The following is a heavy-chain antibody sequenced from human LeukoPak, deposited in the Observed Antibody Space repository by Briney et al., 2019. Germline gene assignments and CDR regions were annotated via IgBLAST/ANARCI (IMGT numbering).Heavy chain of an antibody. CDR1: GGTFISYS. CDR2: IIPIFGTA. CDR3: AREWLLDSSGYSSPFSLGY. D-gene: IGHD3-22*01. V-gene: IGHV1-69*13. Sequence: SVKVSCKASGGTFISYSISWVRQAPGQRLEWMGGIIPIFGTANYAQKFQGRVTITADEYTSTAYMELSSLRSEDTAVYYCAREWLLDSSGYSSPFSLGYWGQGTLVTVSS. J-gene: IGHJ4*02.